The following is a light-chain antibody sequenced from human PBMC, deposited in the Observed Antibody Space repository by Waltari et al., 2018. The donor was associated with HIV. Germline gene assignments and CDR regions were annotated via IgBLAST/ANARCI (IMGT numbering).Light chain of an antibody. Sequence: DIVMTQSPHPLAVSLGERATINCKSSQTVLYSSNNKNYLAWYQQKPGQPPKLLIYWASTRESGVPDRFSGSGSGTDFTLTISSLQAEDVAVYYCQQYYSTPPTFGQGTRLEIK. J-gene: IGKJ5*01. CDR3: QQYYSTPPT. V-gene: IGKV4-1*01. CDR2: WAS. CDR1: QTVLYSSNNKNY.